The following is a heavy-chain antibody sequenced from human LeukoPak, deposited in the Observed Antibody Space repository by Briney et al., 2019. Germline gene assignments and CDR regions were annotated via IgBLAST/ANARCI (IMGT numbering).Heavy chain of an antibody. Sequence: ASVTVSCKASGYTFTSYYMHWVRQAPGQGLEWMGIINPSGGSTSNAQKFQGRVTMTRDTSTSTVYMELSSMRSEDTAVYYCARKRNYGSGSSYYYYYGMDVWGQGTTVTVSS. CDR2: INPSGGST. CDR3: ARKRNYGSGSSYYYYYGMDV. J-gene: IGHJ6*02. CDR1: GYTFTSYY. V-gene: IGHV1-46*01. D-gene: IGHD3-10*01.